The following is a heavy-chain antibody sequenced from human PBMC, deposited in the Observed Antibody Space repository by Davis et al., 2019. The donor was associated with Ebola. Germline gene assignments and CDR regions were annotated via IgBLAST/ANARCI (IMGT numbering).Heavy chain of an antibody. J-gene: IGHJ4*02. V-gene: IGHV3-48*04. CDR2: ISSSSSTI. CDR1: GFTFSSYS. Sequence: GGSLRLSCAASGFTFSSYSMNWVRQAPGKGLEWVSYISSSSSTIYYADSVKGRFTISRDNAKNSLYLQMNSLRADDMAVYYCAREAAAGDYWGQGTLVTVS. CDR3: AREAAAGDY. D-gene: IGHD6-13*01.